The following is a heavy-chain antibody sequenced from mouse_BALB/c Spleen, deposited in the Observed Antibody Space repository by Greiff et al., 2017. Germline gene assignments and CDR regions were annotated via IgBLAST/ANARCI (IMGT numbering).Heavy chain of an antibody. J-gene: IGHJ4*01. D-gene: IGHD1-1*02. Sequence: QVQLQQSGAELAKPGASVKMSCKASGYTFTSYWMHWVKQRPGQGLEWIGYINPSTGYTEYNQKFKDKATLTADKSSSTAYMQLSSLTSEDSAVYYCARAAGVAPYYYAMDYWGQGTSVTVSS. V-gene: IGHV1-7*01. CDR3: ARAAGVAPYYYAMDY. CDR2: INPSTGYT. CDR1: GYTFTSYW.